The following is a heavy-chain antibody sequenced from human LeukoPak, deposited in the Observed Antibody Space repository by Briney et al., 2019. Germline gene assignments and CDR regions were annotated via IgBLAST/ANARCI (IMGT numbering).Heavy chain of an antibody. CDR3: ARGYYDFWSGYHPTYYFDY. J-gene: IGHJ4*02. Sequence: AGGSLRLSCAASGFTFSSYWMSWVRQAPGKGLEWVANIKQDGSEIYYADSVKGRFTISRDNSKNTLYLQMNSLRAEDTAVYYCARGYYDFWSGYHPTYYFDYWGQGTLVTVSS. V-gene: IGHV3-7*01. CDR2: IKQDGSEI. CDR1: GFTFSSYW. D-gene: IGHD3-3*01.